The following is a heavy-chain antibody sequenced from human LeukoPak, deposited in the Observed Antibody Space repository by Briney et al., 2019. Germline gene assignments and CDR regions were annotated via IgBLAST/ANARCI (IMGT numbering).Heavy chain of an antibody. CDR1: GLTFADFI. CDR2: IKSKTYGGTI. CDR3: TSGGHGVY. D-gene: IGHD3-10*01. V-gene: IGHV3-49*03. J-gene: IGHJ4*02. Sequence: GGSLRLSCTVSGLTFADFIMSWFRQAPGKGQEWVGFIKSKTYGGTIEYAASVRGRFTISRDDSKSIAYLQMDSLKTEDTAVYHCTSGGHGVYWGQGTLVTVSS.